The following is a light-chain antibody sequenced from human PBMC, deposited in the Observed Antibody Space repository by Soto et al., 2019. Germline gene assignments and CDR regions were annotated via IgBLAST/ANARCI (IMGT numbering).Light chain of an antibody. CDR2: AAS. CDR1: QSISSY. CDR3: QQYIYYPVT. J-gene: IGKJ1*01. Sequence: DIQMTQSPSSLSASVGDRVTITCRASQSISSYLNWYQQKPGKAPKLLIYAASSLQSGVPSRFSGSGSGTDFTLTISSLQPEDFATYYCQQYIYYPVTFGQGTKVDI. V-gene: IGKV1-39*01.